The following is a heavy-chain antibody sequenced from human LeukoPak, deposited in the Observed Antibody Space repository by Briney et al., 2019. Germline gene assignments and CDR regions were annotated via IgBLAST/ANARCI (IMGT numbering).Heavy chain of an antibody. CDR3: AKALDDFWSGSANN. D-gene: IGHD3-3*01. CDR1: GFTFSSYA. V-gene: IGHV3-23*01. Sequence: GGSLRLSCAASGFTFSSYAMSWVRQAPGKGLEWVSAICGSGGSTYYADSVKGRYTISRDNSKNTLYLQMNSLRAEATAVYYCAKALDDFWSGSANNWGQGTLVTVPS. J-gene: IGHJ4*02. CDR2: ICGSGGST.